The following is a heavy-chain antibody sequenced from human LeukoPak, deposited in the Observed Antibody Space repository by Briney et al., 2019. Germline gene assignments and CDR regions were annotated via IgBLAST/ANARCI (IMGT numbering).Heavy chain of an antibody. D-gene: IGHD3-3*01. Sequence: WARPPPGKGLGGIGEINHSGSTNYNPSIKSRVTISVDTSKNQFSLKLSSVTAADTAVYYCARGNYDPYYFDYWGQGTLVTVSS. CDR3: ARGNYDPYYFDY. J-gene: IGHJ4*02. V-gene: IGHV4-34*01. CDR2: INHSGST.